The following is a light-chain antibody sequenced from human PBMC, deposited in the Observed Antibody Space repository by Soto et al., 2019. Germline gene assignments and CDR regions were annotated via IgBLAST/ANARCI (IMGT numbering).Light chain of an antibody. CDR2: GAS. CDR1: QSVSNNY. Sequence: EIVLTPSPGTPALSPGERATPSCRASQSVSNNYLAWYQQTPGKAPRLLIYGASNTATGIPDRFSGSGSGTDFTLTIRRLEPEDFAVYYCQQYGSSGTFGQGTKVDIK. CDR3: QQYGSSGT. V-gene: IGKV3-20*01. J-gene: IGKJ1*01.